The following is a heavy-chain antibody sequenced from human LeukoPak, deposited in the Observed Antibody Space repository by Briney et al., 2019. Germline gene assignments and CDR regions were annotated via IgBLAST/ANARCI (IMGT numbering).Heavy chain of an antibody. CDR1: GFTFSDYY. CDR2: ISWNSGSI. CDR3: AKDMHSSSSGWFDP. J-gene: IGHJ5*02. V-gene: IGHV3-9*01. D-gene: IGHD6-6*01. Sequence: GGSLRLSCAASGFTFSDYYMSWIRQAPGKGLEWVSGISWNSGSIGYADSVKGRFTISRDNAKNSLYLQMNSLRAEDTALYYCAKDMHSSSSGWFDPWGQGTLVTVSS.